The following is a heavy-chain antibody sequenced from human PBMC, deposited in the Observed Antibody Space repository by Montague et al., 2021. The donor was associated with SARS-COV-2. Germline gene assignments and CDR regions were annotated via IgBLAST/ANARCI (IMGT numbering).Heavy chain of an antibody. Sequence: SLRLSCAASGFTFSSYWMHWVRQAPGTGLVWVSRVKGDGSRISYADSVKGRFTISRDNAKNTLYLQMNSLRAEDTAVYFCARGYFPVSGSENWGSYGMDVWGQGTTVTVSS. J-gene: IGHJ6*02. CDR1: GFTFSSYW. V-gene: IGHV3-74*01. D-gene: IGHD3-16*01. CDR3: ARGYFPVSGSENWGSYGMDV. CDR2: VKGDGSRI.